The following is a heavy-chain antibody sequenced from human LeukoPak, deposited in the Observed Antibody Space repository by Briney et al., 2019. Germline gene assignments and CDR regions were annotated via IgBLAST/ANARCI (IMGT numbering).Heavy chain of an antibody. CDR2: IYTSGST. J-gene: IGHJ5*02. CDR3: ARNIVGATIGWFDP. V-gene: IGHV4-4*07. D-gene: IGHD1-26*01. Sequence: SETLSLTCTVSGGSISSYYWSWIRQPAGKGLEWIGRIYTSGSTNYNPSLKSRVTMSVDTSKNQFSLKLSSVTAADTAVYYCARNIVGATIGWFDPWGQGTLVTVSS. CDR1: GGSISSYY.